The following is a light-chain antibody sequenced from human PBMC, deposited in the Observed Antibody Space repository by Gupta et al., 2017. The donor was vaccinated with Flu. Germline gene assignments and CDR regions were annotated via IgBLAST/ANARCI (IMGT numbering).Light chain of an antibody. J-gene: IGKJ3*01. CDR2: EAS. Sequence: ATRALSLRERATRYWRGSDSGSTYLAWYQQKPGQAPRRLIYEASNRATGTPARFSGSGSGTDFTLNISRVEAEDAAVYYCKYRRNWPWTFGPGTKVDIK. V-gene: IGKV3-11*01. CDR1: DSGSTY. CDR3: KYRRNWPWT.